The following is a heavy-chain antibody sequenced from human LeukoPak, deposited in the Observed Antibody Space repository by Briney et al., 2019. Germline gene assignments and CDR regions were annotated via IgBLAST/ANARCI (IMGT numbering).Heavy chain of an antibody. V-gene: IGHV3-23*01. Sequence: GGSLRLSCAASGFTFSTYTMNWVRQAPGKGLEWVSAISGSGGSTYYADSVKGRFTISRDNSKNTLYLQMNSLRAEDTAVYYCAKDRMVRGVIITIWGQGTLVTVSS. J-gene: IGHJ4*02. CDR1: GFTFSTYT. D-gene: IGHD3-10*01. CDR3: AKDRMVRGVIITI. CDR2: ISGSGGST.